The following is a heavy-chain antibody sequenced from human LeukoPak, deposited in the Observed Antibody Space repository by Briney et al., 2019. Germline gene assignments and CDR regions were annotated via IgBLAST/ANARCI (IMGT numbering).Heavy chain of an antibody. V-gene: IGHV3-23*01. D-gene: IGHD1-26*01. CDR3: AKDQMFSVYSGSYLFDY. CDR1: GFTFTTNA. CDR2: VSGSGGST. Sequence: PGGSLRLSCTASGFTFTTNAMSWVRQAPGKGLEWVSAVSGSGGSTYYTDSVKGRFTISRDNSKNTLYLQMNSLRAEDTAVYYCAKDQMFSVYSGSYLFDYWGQGTLVTVSS. J-gene: IGHJ4*02.